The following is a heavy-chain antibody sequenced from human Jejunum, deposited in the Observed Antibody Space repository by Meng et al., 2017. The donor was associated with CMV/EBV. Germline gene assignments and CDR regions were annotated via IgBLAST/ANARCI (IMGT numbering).Heavy chain of an antibody. J-gene: IGHJ6*02. Sequence: DDYPMQWIRQAPGKGLEWVSGVYWNGDNIGYADSVKGRFTISRDNAKKSLYLEMSSLRAEDTATYYCAGGSGCSGATCYPTPMDVWGQGTTVTVSS. CDR2: VYWNGDNI. CDR3: AGGSGCSGATCYPTPMDV. D-gene: IGHD2-15*01. V-gene: IGHV3-9*01. CDR1: DDYP.